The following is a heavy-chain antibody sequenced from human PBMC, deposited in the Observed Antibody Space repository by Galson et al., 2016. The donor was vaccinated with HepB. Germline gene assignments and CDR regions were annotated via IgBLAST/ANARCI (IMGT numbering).Heavy chain of an antibody. D-gene: IGHD6-19*01. CDR1: DSTFINAW. CDR3: AKSSGWDSDY. CDR2: IKEDGSEK. Sequence: SLRLSCAASDSTFINAWMNWVRQAPGKGLEWVANIKEDGSEKNYVDSLKGRFTISRDNAKNSLYLHMNNPRVEDTAVYYCAKSSGWDSDYWGQGTLVIVSS. V-gene: IGHV3-7*03. J-gene: IGHJ4*02.